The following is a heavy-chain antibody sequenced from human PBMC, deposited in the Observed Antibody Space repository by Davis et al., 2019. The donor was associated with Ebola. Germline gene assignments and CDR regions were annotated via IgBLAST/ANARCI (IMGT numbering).Heavy chain of an antibody. D-gene: IGHD6-19*01. V-gene: IGHV4-39*07. CDR2: IYYSGST. CDR3: ARHVFGSELQWLDH. J-gene: IGHJ4*02. CDR1: GGSISSSSYY. Sequence: MPSETLSLTCTVSGGSISSSSYYWGWIRQPPGKGLEWIGSIYYSGSTNYNPSLKSRVTISVDTSKNQFSLKLSSVTAADTAVYYCARHVFGSELQWLDHWGQGTLVTVSS.